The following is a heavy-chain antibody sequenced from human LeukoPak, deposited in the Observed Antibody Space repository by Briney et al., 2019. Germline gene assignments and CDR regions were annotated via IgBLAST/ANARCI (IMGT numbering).Heavy chain of an antibody. Sequence: ASVKVSCKASGYTFTGYYIHWVRQAPGQGLEWMGWINPNRGDTNYAQKFQGRVSMTADTPISTAYLELSRLRSDDTAVYYCARACGIVTAGKIDYWGRGTLVTVSS. CDR2: INPNRGDT. D-gene: IGHD6-13*01. CDR3: ARACGIVTAGKIDY. J-gene: IGHJ4*02. CDR1: GYTFTGYY. V-gene: IGHV1-2*02.